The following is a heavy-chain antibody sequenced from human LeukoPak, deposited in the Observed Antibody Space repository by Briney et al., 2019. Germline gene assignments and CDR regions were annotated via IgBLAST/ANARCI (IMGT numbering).Heavy chain of an antibody. V-gene: IGHV1-18*01. CDR1: GYTFTSYG. CDR2: ISAYNGNT. D-gene: IGHD3-22*01. CDR3: AREGFYYESIGYYTDY. Sequence: ASVKVSCKASGYTFTSYGISWVRQAPGQGLEWMGWISAYNGNTNYAQKLQGRVTMTTDTSTSTAYMELRSLRSDDTAVYYWAREGFYYESIGYYTDYWGQGTLVTVSS. J-gene: IGHJ4*02.